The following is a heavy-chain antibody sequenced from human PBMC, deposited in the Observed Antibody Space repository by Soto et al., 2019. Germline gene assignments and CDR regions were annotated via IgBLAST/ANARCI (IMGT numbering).Heavy chain of an antibody. J-gene: IGHJ6*03. CDR3: ARDRGGVYGEQYYYYMDV. CDR1: GDSVSSTSAA. Sequence: QSQTLSLTCAISGDSVSSTSAAWNWIRQSPSRGLEWLGRTYYRSKWYNDYAVSVKSRITINPDTSKNQFSLQLNSVTPEDTAVYYCARDRGGVYGEQYYYYMDVWGKGTTVTVSS. V-gene: IGHV6-1*01. CDR2: TYYRSKWYN. D-gene: IGHD7-27*01.